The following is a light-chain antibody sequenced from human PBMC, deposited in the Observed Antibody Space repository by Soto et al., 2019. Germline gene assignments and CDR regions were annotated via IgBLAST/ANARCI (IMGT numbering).Light chain of an antibody. CDR2: AAS. V-gene: IGKV1-39*01. CDR3: QQSYSTWT. CDR1: QSISSY. Sequence: DIQMTQSPSSLSASVGDRVTITCRASQSISSYLNWYQQKPGKAPKLLIYAASSLQSGVPSRFSGSGSGTDFTLTISSLRPEDFATYYCQQSYSTWTVGQGTKVDIK. J-gene: IGKJ1*01.